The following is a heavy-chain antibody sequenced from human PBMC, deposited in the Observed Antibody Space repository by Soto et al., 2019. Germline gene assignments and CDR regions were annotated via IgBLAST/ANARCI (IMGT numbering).Heavy chain of an antibody. D-gene: IGHD4-17*01. V-gene: IGHV3-30*18. CDR2: ISYDGSNK. J-gene: IGHJ4*02. CDR1: GFTFSSYG. CDR3: AKAVTVTTHFDY. Sequence: QVQLVESGGGVVQPGRSLRLSCAASGFTFSSYGMHWVRQAPGKGLEWVAVISYDGSNKYYADSVKGRFTNSRDNSKNTLYLQMNSLRAEDTAVYYCAKAVTVTTHFDYWGQGTLVTVSS.